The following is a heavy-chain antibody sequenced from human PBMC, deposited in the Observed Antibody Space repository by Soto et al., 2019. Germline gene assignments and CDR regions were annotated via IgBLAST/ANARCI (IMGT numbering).Heavy chain of an antibody. CDR1: GGSIDDYY. CDR2: IYHSGGT. Sequence: QVQLQESGPGLVAPSDTLSLTCSVSGGSIDDYYWSWIRQPPGKGLEWVAFIYHSGGTDYSPSLPSRVSLSVDTSKNQFSLRLTSVTAADTAVYYCARVRVDADDLFYFDSWGEGTLVTVSS. V-gene: IGHV4-59*07. J-gene: IGHJ4*02. CDR3: ARVRVDADDLFYFDS. D-gene: IGHD3-3*01.